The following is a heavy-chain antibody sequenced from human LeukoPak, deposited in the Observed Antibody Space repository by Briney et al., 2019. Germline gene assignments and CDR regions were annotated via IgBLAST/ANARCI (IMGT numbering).Heavy chain of an antibody. V-gene: IGHV1-18*01. J-gene: IGHJ6*02. Sequence: GASVKVSCKASGYTFISNGISWVRQAPGQGLEWMGWISGYNGNTNYAQKFQGRVTMTTDTSTSTAYMELRSLRSDDTAVYYCARARPSQQLVPGDYYYGMDVWGQGTTVTVSS. CDR3: ARARPSQQLVPGDYYYGMDV. CDR2: ISGYNGNT. D-gene: IGHD6-13*01. CDR1: GYTFISNG.